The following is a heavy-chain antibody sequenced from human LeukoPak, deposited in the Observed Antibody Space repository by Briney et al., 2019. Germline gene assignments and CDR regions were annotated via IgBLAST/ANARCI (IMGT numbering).Heavy chain of an antibody. CDR2: IIPILGIA. D-gene: IGHD3-22*01. V-gene: IGHV1-69*04. CDR1: GGTFSSYA. J-gene: IGHJ3*02. CDR3: ATAYYDGSVYYPDSFDI. Sequence: SVTVSCKASGGTFSSYAISWVRQAPGQGLEWMGRIIPILGIANYAQKFQGRVTITADKSTSTAYMELSSLRSEDTAVYYCATAYYDGSVYYPDSFDIWGQGTMVTVSS.